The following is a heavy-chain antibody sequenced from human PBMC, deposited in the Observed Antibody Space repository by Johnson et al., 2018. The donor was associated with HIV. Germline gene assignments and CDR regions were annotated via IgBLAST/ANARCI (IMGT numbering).Heavy chain of an antibody. CDR3: ANSLLLDAFNI. Sequence: VQLVESGGGLVRPGGSLRLSCVASGFSFIDYAMIWVRQAPGKGLEWVSFISGGEDDTSSAYSVKGRFTISRDNSKTTLYLQMNSLRDEDTAVYYCANSLLLDAFNIWGQGTMVTVSS. V-gene: IGHV3-23*04. J-gene: IGHJ3*02. CDR2: ISGGEDDT. CDR1: GFSFIDYA.